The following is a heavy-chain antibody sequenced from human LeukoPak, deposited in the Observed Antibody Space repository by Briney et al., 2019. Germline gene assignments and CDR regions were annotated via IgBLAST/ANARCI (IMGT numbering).Heavy chain of an antibody. Sequence: PSETLSLTCAVYGGSLSHYYWSWIRRPPGKGLEWIGEINHSGSTNYNPSLKSRVTISVDMSKNQFSLELTSVTAADTAVYYCARGPASGSNFAWFDPWGQGTLVTVSS. CDR3: ARGPASGSNFAWFDP. CDR1: GGSLSHYY. V-gene: IGHV4-34*01. CDR2: INHSGST. J-gene: IGHJ5*02. D-gene: IGHD3-10*01.